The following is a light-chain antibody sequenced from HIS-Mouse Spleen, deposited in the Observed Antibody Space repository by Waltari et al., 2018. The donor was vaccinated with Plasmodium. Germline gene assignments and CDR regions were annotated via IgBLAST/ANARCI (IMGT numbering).Light chain of an antibody. CDR3: QQYNNWSFT. CDR1: QSVSSN. Sequence: IVMTQSPATLSVSPGERATTSCRASQSVSSNLAWYQQKPGQAPRLLIYGASTRATGIPARFSGSGSGTEFTLTISSLQSEDFAVYYCQQYNNWSFTFGPGTKVDIK. V-gene: IGKV3-15*01. J-gene: IGKJ3*01. CDR2: GAS.